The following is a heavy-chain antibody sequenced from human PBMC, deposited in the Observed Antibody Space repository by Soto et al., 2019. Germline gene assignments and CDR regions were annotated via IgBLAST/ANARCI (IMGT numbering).Heavy chain of an antibody. Sequence: SETLSLTCAVYGGSFSGLSWNWIRQSPGKTLEWIGEIGHRGNTNYNPSLRRRVTLSVDASKNQFSLNVRSVTAADAANYYCARSRKSGDHSLGLDYWGRGTQVTVSS. CDR3: ARSRKSGDHSLGLDY. CDR1: GGSFSGLS. D-gene: IGHD2-21*01. V-gene: IGHV4-34*01. CDR2: IGHRGNT. J-gene: IGHJ4*02.